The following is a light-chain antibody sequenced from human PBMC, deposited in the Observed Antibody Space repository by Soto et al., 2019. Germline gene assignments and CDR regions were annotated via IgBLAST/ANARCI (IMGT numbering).Light chain of an antibody. J-gene: IGLJ2*01. CDR2: DVS. Sequence: QSVLTQPASVSGSPGQSITISCTGTSSDVGGYNYVFWYQQHPGKAPKLMIYDVSNRPSGVSNRFSGSKSGNTASLTISGLQAEDEADYYCSSYTSSSTPLFGGGTQLTVL. CDR1: SSDVGGYNY. CDR3: SSYTSSSTPL. V-gene: IGLV2-14*01.